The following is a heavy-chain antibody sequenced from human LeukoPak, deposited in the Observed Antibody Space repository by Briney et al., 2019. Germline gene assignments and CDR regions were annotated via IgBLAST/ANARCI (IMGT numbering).Heavy chain of an antibody. CDR1: GDSISSSSYY. V-gene: IGHV4-39*07. CDR2: IYYSGST. CDR3: ARGSLLWFGGLTHDAFDI. Sequence: SETLSLTCTVSGDSISSSSYYWGWIRQPPGKGLEWIGSIYYSGSTYYNPSLKSRVTISVDTSKNQFSLKLSSVTAADTAVYYCARGSLLWFGGLTHDAFDIWGQGTMVTVSS. J-gene: IGHJ3*02. D-gene: IGHD3-10*01.